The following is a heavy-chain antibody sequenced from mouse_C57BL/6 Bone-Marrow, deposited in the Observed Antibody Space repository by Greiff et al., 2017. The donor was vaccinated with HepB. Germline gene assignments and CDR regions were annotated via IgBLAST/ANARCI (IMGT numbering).Heavy chain of an antibody. D-gene: IGHD1-1*01. J-gene: IGHJ2*01. CDR1: GYTFTSYG. V-gene: IGHV1-81*01. Sequence: QVQLQQSGAELARPGASVKLSCKASGYTFTSYGISWVKQRTGQGLEWIGEIYPRSGNSYYNEKFKGKATLTADKSSSTAYMELRSLTSEDSAVYFCARTGLITTAPCYFDYWGQGTTLTVSS. CDR2: IYPRSGNS. CDR3: ARTGLITTAPCYFDY.